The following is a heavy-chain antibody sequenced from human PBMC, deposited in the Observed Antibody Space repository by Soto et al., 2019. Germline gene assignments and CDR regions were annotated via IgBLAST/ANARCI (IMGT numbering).Heavy chain of an antibody. Sequence: SETLSLTCAVYGGSFSGYYWSWIRQPPGKGLEWIGEINHSGSTNHNPSLKSRVTISVDTSKNQFSLKLSSVTAADTAVYYCARGHCGGDCYFGNWFDPWGQGTLVTVSS. D-gene: IGHD2-21*02. J-gene: IGHJ5*02. V-gene: IGHV4-34*01. CDR2: INHSGST. CDR3: ARGHCGGDCYFGNWFDP. CDR1: GGSFSGYY.